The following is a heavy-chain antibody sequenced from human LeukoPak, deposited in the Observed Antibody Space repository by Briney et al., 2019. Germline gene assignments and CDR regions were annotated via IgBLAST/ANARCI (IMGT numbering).Heavy chain of an antibody. J-gene: IGHJ6*02. CDR3: ARDPYYADYVDFYAMDV. Sequence: GGSLRLSCAASGLTFSIYAMHWVRQAPGKGLEWVAVISYDESNKYYTDSVKGRFTISRDNSKNSLFLQMNSLRAEDTALYYCARDPYYADYVDFYAMDVWGQGTTVTVSS. CDR2: ISYDESNK. D-gene: IGHD4-17*01. CDR1: GLTFSIYA. V-gene: IGHV3-30*04.